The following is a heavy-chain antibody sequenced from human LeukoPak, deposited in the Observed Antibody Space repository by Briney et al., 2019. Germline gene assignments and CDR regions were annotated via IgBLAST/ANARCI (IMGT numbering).Heavy chain of an antibody. CDR3: AKTGFQWGDYFYYMDV. D-gene: IGHD1-14*01. CDR1: TFTFSGYA. J-gene: IGHJ6*03. CDR2: ISGNGLST. V-gene: IGHV3-23*01. Sequence: GGSLRLSCAASTFTFSGYAMTWVRQSPGKELEWVSTISGNGLSTNYADSVKGRFTISRDNSKNTLYLQMNSLIDDDTAVYYCAKTGFQWGDYFYYMDVWGKGTTVTVSS.